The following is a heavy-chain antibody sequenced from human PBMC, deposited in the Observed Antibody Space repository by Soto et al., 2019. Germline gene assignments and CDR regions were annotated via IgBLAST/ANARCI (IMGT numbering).Heavy chain of an antibody. V-gene: IGHV1-18*01. D-gene: IGHD6-19*01. J-gene: IGHJ3*02. CDR1: GYTFTSSS. Sequence: QVQLVQSGAEVKKPGASVKVSCKASGYTFTSSSISWVRQAPGQGLEWMGWISAYNGNTNYAQNLQGRVTMTTDTSTSTAYMELRSLRSDDTAVYYCARPGFSFLMAGTKALVAFDIWGQGTMVTVSS. CDR3: ARPGFSFLMAGTKALVAFDI. CDR2: ISAYNGNT.